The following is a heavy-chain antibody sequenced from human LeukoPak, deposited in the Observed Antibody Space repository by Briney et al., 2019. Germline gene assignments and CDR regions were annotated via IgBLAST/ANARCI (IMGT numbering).Heavy chain of an antibody. CDR1: GGFISSHY. V-gene: IGHV4-59*11. CDR3: ASGYRGGVYYYYYGMDV. CDR2: VYYSGST. D-gene: IGHD1-26*01. J-gene: IGHJ6*02. Sequence: SETLSLTCNVSGGFISSHYWTWIRQPPGKGLEWIGYVYYSGSTNYNPSLKSRVTISVDTSNNQFSLKLTSVTAADTAVYYCASGYRGGVYYYYYGMDVWGQGTTVTVSS.